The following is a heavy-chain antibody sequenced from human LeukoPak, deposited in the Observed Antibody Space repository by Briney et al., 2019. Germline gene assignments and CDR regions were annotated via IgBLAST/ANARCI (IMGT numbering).Heavy chain of an antibody. J-gene: IGHJ5*02. V-gene: IGHV4-59*01. CDR2: IYYSGST. CDR1: GGSISSYY. Sequence: ASETLSLTCTVSGGSISSYYWSWIRQPPGKGLEWIGYIYYSGSTNYNPSLKSRVTISVDTSKNQFSLKLSSVTAADTAVHYCARRGGSGYSDNWFDPWGQGTLVTVSS. CDR3: ARRGGSGYSDNWFDP. D-gene: IGHD3-22*01.